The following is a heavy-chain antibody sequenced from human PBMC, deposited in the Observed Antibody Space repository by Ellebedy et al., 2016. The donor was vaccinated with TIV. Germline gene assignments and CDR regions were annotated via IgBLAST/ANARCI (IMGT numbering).Heavy chain of an antibody. V-gene: IGHV3-7*01. CDR1: GFTFSRYW. Sequence: GESLKISXADSGFTFSRYWMSWVRQAPGKGLEWVANIKEDGGEEYYVDSVKGRFTISRDNAKSSLYLQMNSLRVEDTAVYFCGRCPRGSGGCYWGQGTLVTVSS. CDR2: IKEDGGEE. CDR3: GRCPRGSGGCY. J-gene: IGHJ4*02. D-gene: IGHD3-3*01.